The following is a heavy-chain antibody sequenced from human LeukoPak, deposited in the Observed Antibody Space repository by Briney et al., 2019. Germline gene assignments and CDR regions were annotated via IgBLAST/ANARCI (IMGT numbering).Heavy chain of an antibody. Sequence: GESLKISCKGSGYSFNSYWIGWVRQMPGKGLEWMGIIYPGDSDTRYSPSFQGQVTISADKSISTAYLQWSSLKASDTAMYYCARTTIVGATIGDWYYFDYWGQGTLVTVSS. CDR1: GYSFNSYW. V-gene: IGHV5-51*01. J-gene: IGHJ4*02. D-gene: IGHD1-26*01. CDR3: ARTTIVGATIGDWYYFDY. CDR2: IYPGDSDT.